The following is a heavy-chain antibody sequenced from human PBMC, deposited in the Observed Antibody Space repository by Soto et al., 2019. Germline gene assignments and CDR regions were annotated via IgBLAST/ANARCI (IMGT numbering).Heavy chain of an antibody. CDR3: ARGGRSVVVVPAASRSYYYYYMDV. Sequence: SETLSLTCAVYGGSFSGYYWSWIRQPPGKGLEWIGEINHSGSTNYNPSLKSRVTISVDTSKNQFSLKLSSVTAADTAVYYCARGGRSVVVVPAASRSYYYYYMDVWGKGTTVTVSS. D-gene: IGHD2-2*01. J-gene: IGHJ6*03. CDR2: INHSGST. V-gene: IGHV4-34*01. CDR1: GGSFSGYY.